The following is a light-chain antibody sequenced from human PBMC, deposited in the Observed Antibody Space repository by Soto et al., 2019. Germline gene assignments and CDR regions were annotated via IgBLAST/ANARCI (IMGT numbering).Light chain of an antibody. V-gene: IGLV2-8*01. Sequence: QSVLTLPPSASGSPGQSVTISCTGTSSDVGCYNYVSWSQPHSGTAPNITIYEVSMRTSWVPYRFSGFTSGNTASLTVSTLQVEDEADYYCSSYAGSNNLGVLGTGTKV. J-gene: IGLJ1*01. CDR3: SSYAGSNNLGV. CDR1: SSDVGCYNY. CDR2: EVS.